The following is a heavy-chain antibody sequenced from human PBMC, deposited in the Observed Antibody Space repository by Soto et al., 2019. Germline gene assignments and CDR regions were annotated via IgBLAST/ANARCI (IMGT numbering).Heavy chain of an antibody. Sequence: GGSLRLSCAASGFTFSNYAMSWVRQAPGKGPEWVSSIGGGGGTTFYADSVKGRFTISRDNPKNTLYLQMNSLTAEDTAVYYCAKDTSRIMVFGVIVEGHWFDPWGQGT. D-gene: IGHD3-3*01. V-gene: IGHV3-23*01. CDR3: AKDTSRIMVFGVIVEGHWFDP. CDR2: IGGGGGTT. CDR1: GFTFSNYA. J-gene: IGHJ5*02.